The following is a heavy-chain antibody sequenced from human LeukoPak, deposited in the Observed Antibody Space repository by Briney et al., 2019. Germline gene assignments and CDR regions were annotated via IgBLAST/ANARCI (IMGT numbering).Heavy chain of an antibody. CDR3: ARGIEAAAVTEFDY. Sequence: GESLKISCKGSGYIFTTSWIGWVRQMPGKGLEWMGIIHPRDSDTRYRPSFQGQVTISADKFISTAYLQWSSLKASDTAMYYCARGIEAAAVTEFDYWGQGTLVTVSS. CDR1: GYIFTTSW. V-gene: IGHV5-51*01. J-gene: IGHJ4*02. CDR2: IHPRDSDT. D-gene: IGHD6-13*01.